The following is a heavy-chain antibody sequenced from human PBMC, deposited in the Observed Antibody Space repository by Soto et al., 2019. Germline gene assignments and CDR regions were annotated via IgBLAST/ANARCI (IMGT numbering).Heavy chain of an antibody. CDR2: ISYDGDNK. CDR3: AKDEPAAAGYQNIYYALDV. D-gene: IGHD6-13*01. J-gene: IGHJ6*02. CDR1: GFSFSGYA. V-gene: IGHV3-30*18. Sequence: GGSLRLSCTASGFSFSGYAMHWVRQAPGKGLDWVAVISYDGDNKYHSESVKGRFTISRDNSMNVLYLQMTSLKTEDMGVYYCAKDEPAAAGYQNIYYALDVWGQGTTVTVSS.